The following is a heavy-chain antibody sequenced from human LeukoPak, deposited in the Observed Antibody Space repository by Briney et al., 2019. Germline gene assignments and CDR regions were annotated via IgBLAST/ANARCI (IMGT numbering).Heavy chain of an antibody. CDR1: GFTFSSYS. CDR3: TTDFHTLTTGY. CDR2: ISSSSSYI. V-gene: IGHV3-21*03. Sequence: GGSLRLSCAASGFTFSSYSMNWVRQAPGKGLEWVSSISSSSSYIYYADSVKGRFTISRDNAKNSLYLQMNSLKTEDTAVYYCTTDFHTLTTGYWGQGTLVTVSS. D-gene: IGHD4-17*01. J-gene: IGHJ4*02.